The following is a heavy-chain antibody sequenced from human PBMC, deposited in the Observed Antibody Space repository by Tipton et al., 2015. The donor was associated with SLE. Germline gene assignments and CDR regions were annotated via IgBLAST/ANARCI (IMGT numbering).Heavy chain of an antibody. CDR3: ARERDGDYSDY. D-gene: IGHD4-17*01. J-gene: IGHJ4*02. Sequence: TLSLTCTVSGGSISSGDYYWSWIRQPPGKGLEWIGYIYHSGSTYYNPSLKSRVTISVDRSKNQFSLKLSSVTAADTAVYYCARERDGDYSDYWGQGTLVTVSS. CDR1: GGSISSGDYY. CDR2: IYHSGST. V-gene: IGHV4-30-2*01.